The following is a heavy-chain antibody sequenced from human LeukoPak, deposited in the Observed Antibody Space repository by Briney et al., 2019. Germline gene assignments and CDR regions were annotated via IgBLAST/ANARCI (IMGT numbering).Heavy chain of an antibody. CDR3: ARETEYSSNWFDP. CDR1: GYTFTGYD. CDR2: INPNSGGT. J-gene: IGHJ5*02. D-gene: IGHD6-6*01. Sequence: ASVKVSCKASGYTFTGYDMHWVRQAPGQGLEWMGWINPNSGGTNYAQKFQGRVTMTRDTCISTAFMELSRLRSDDTAVYYCARETEYSSNWFDPWGQGTLVTVSS. V-gene: IGHV1-2*02.